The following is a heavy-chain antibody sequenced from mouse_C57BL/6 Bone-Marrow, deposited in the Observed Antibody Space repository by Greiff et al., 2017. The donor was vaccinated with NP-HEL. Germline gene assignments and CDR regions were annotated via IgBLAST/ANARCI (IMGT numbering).Heavy chain of an antibody. CDR1: GFNIKDDY. CDR2: MDPENGDT. J-gene: IGHJ4*01. Sequence: VQLQQSGAELVRPGASVKLSCTASGFNIKDDYMHWVKQRPEQGLEWIGWMDPENGDTEYASKFQGKATITADTSSNTAYLQLSSLTSEDTAVYYCTTYYYAMDYWGQGTSVTVSS. CDR3: TTYYYAMDY. V-gene: IGHV14-4*01.